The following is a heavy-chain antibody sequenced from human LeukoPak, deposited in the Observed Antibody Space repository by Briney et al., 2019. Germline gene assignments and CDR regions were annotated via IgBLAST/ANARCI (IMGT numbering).Heavy chain of an antibody. Sequence: SVKVSCKASGYTFTSYDINWVRQATGQGLEWMGGIIPIFGTANYAQNFQGRVTVIADKSTSTAYMELSSLRSEDTAVYYCARSPFDIVVVPAAKVATDYYYYGMDVWGQGTTVTVSS. D-gene: IGHD2-2*01. V-gene: IGHV1-69*06. CDR3: ARSPFDIVVVPAAKVATDYYYYGMDV. J-gene: IGHJ6*02. CDR1: GYTFTSYD. CDR2: IIPIFGTA.